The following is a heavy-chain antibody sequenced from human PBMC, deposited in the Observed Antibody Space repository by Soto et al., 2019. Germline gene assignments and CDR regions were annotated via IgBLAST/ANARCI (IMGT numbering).Heavy chain of an antibody. CDR2: INSDGSST. CDR3: ARPVTETRVTNCFDP. Sequence: EVQLVESGGGLVQPGGSLRLSCAASGFTFSSYWMYWVRQVPGKGLLWVSRINSDGSSTNYADSVRGRFTISRDNAKNTLSLQMNSLRAEDTAVYYCARPVTETRVTNCFDPWGQGTLVTVSS. J-gene: IGHJ5*02. V-gene: IGHV3-74*01. D-gene: IGHD4-17*01. CDR1: GFTFSSYW.